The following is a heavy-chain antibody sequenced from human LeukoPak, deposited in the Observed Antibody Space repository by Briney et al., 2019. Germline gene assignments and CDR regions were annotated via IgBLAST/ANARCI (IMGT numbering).Heavy chain of an antibody. Sequence: ASVKVSCKASRYTFTGYYMHWVRQAPGQGLEWMGWINPNSGGTNYAQKFQGRVTMTRDTSISTAHMELSRLRSDDTAVYYCASWEYSGSWYGYWGQGTLVTVSS. CDR1: RYTFTGYY. J-gene: IGHJ4*02. CDR3: ASWEYSGSWYGY. CDR2: INPNSGGT. V-gene: IGHV1-2*02. D-gene: IGHD6-13*01.